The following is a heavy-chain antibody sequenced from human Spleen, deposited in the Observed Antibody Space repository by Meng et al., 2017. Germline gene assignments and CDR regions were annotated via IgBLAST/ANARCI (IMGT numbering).Heavy chain of an antibody. CDR3: VRSSGWVKTGFDP. J-gene: IGHJ5*02. V-gene: IGHV4-39*01. D-gene: IGHD6-19*01. CDR1: GGSISTSGYY. CDR2: IGNSGFT. Sequence: QPQRQESGAGVVKRSEALSLPLSVSGGSISTSGYYWGWIRQPPGKGLEWSGSIGNSGFTYYTPSLKSRVTVSIDTSRNQFSLWLTSVTAADTAVYYCVRSSGWVKTGFDPWGQGTLVTVSS.